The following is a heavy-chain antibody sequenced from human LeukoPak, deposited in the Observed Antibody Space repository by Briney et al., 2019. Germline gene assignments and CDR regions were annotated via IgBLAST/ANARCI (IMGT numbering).Heavy chain of an antibody. V-gene: IGHV3-7*01. D-gene: IGHD3-16*02. CDR2: IKQDGSEK. CDR1: GFTFSSYW. J-gene: IGHJ4*02. Sequence: GGSLRLSCAASGFTFSSYWMSWVRQAPGKGLEWVANIKQDGSEKYYVDSVKGRSTISRDNAKKSLCLQMNSLRAEDTAVYYCARDLGYYDYVWGSYRYRDLFDYWGQGTLVTVSS. CDR3: ARDLGYYDYVWGSYRYRDLFDY.